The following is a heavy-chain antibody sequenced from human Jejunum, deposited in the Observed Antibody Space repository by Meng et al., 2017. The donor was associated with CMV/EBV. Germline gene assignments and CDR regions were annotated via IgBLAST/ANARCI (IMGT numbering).Heavy chain of an antibody. J-gene: IGHJ4*02. CDR2: INSDGSST. Sequence: ASGFTFSSYWMHWVRQAPGKGLVCVSRINSDGSSTSYADSVKGRFTISRDNAKNTLYLQMNSLRAEDTAVYYCARDFGGADKKLLDYWGQGTLVTVSS. CDR1: GFTFSSYW. CDR3: ARDFGGADKKLLDY. D-gene: IGHD3-10*01. V-gene: IGHV3-74*01.